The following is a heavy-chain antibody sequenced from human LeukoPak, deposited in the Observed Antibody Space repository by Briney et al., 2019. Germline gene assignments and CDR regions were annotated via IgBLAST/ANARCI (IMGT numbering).Heavy chain of an antibody. CDR3: ARVIAAAGVDY. CDR1: GYSISSGYY. V-gene: IGHV4-38-2*02. Sequence: PSETLSLTCTVSGYSISSGYYWGWIRPPPGKGLEWIGSIYHSGSTYYNPSLKSRVTISVDTSKNQFSLKLSSVTAADTAVYYCARVIAAAGVDYWGQGTLVTVSS. CDR2: IYHSGST. D-gene: IGHD6-13*01. J-gene: IGHJ4*02.